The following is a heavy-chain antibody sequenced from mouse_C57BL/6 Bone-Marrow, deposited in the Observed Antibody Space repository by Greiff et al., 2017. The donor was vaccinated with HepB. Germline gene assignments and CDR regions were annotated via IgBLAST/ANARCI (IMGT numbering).Heavy chain of an antibody. CDR2: IYPRSGNT. CDR3: ARGTGTKWYFDV. D-gene: IGHD4-1*01. Sequence: QVQLKESGAELARPGASVKLSCKASGYTFTSYGISWVKQRTGQGLEWIGEIYPRSGNTYYNEKFKGKATLTADKSSSTAYMELRSLTSEDSAVYYCARGTGTKWYFDVWGTGTTVTVSS. J-gene: IGHJ1*03. CDR1: GYTFTSYG. V-gene: IGHV1-81*01.